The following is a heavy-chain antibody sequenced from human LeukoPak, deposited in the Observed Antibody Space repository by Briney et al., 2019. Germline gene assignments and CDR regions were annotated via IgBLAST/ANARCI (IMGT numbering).Heavy chain of an antibody. CDR3: ARDGARWFDGNWFDP. CDR1: GFTFSSYA. CDR2: ISGSGGST. V-gene: IGHV3-23*01. J-gene: IGHJ5*02. Sequence: PGGSLRLSCVASGFTFSSYAMNWVRQAPGKGLEWVSAISGSGGSTYYADSVKGRFTISRDNSKNTLYLQMNSLRAEDTAVYYCARDGARWFDGNWFDPWGQGTLVTVSS. D-gene: IGHD4-23*01.